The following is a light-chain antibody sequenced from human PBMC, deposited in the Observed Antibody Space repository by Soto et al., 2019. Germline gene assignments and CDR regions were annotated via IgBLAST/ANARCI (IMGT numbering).Light chain of an antibody. V-gene: IGKV1-9*01. Sequence: DIQLTQSPSFLSASVGDRVTITCRASQGISSYLAWYQQKPGKAPKLLIYAASTLQSGVPSRFSGSGSGTEFTLTISSVQPEDFATYYCQQLNTFGPGTKGDIK. J-gene: IGKJ3*01. CDR3: QQLNT. CDR2: AAS. CDR1: QGISSY.